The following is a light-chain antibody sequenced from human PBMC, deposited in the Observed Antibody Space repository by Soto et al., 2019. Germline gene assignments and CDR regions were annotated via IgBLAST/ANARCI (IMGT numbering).Light chain of an antibody. CDR1: QSVNSY. CDR3: QQRSNWPPWT. J-gene: IGKJ1*01. V-gene: IGKV3-11*01. Sequence: EIVLTQSPATLSLSPGERATLSCRASQSVNSYLAWYQQKPGQAPRLLIYDASNRATGIPARFSGSGSWTDFTLTICCLEPEDFAVYYCQQRSNWPPWTFGQGTKVDIK. CDR2: DAS.